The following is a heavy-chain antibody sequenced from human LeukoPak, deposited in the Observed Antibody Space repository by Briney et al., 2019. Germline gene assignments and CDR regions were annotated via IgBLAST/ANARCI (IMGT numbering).Heavy chain of an antibody. CDR2: IYHSGST. J-gene: IGHJ4*02. CDR3: AGNWNYGYDY. CDR1: GYSISSGNY. V-gene: IGHV4-38-2*02. Sequence: SETLSLTCTVSGYSISSGNYWGWIRQSPGKGLEWIGTIYHSGSTYYNPSLKSRVTISVDTSKNQISLRLSSVTAADTAVYYCAGNWNYGYDYWGQGTLVTVSS. D-gene: IGHD1-7*01.